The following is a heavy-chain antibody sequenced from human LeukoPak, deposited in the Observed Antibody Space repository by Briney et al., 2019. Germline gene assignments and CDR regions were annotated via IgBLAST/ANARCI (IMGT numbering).Heavy chain of an antibody. D-gene: IGHD3-10*01. V-gene: IGHV3-21*01. CDR3: ARSMIRGVVYFEY. CDR1: GFTFSNYN. Sequence: GGSLRLSCAASGFTFSNYNINWVRQAPGKGLEWVSSISSSSAYIYYADSVKGRFTISRDNAKNSLYLQMNSLRAEDTAVYYCARSMIRGVVYFEYWGQGTLVTVSS. CDR2: ISSSSAYI. J-gene: IGHJ4*02.